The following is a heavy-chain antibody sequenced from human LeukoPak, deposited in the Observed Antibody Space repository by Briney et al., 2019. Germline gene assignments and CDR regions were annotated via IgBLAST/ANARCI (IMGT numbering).Heavy chain of an antibody. V-gene: IGHV4-34*01. CDR2: INHSGST. CDR1: GFTFSSYW. J-gene: IGHJ6*02. Sequence: GSLRLSCAASGFTFSSYWMSWVRQPPGKGLEWIGEINHSGSTNYNPSLKSRVAISVDTSKNQFSLKLSSVTAADTAVYYCARNSVAAYYGMDVWGQGTTVTVSS. CDR3: ARNSVAAYYGMDV. D-gene: IGHD2-15*01.